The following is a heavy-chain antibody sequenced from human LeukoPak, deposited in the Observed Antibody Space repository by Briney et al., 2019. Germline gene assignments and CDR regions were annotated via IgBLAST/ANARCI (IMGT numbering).Heavy chain of an antibody. D-gene: IGHD3-16*02. J-gene: IGHJ4*02. CDR1: GVSISSSSYY. CDR3: ARGVIHYYFDY. CDR2: IYYSGST. V-gene: IGHV4-39*07. Sequence: SETLSLTCTVSGVSISSSSYYWGWIRQPPGKGLEWIGSIYYSGSTYYNPSLKSRVTISVDTSKNQFSLKLSSVTAADTAVYYCARGVIHYYFDYWGQGTLVTVSS.